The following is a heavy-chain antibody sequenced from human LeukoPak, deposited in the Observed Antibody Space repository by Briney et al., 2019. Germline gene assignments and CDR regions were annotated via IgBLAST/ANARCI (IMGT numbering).Heavy chain of an antibody. V-gene: IGHV4-4*07. D-gene: IGHD2-2*01. CDR2: IYTSGNT. J-gene: IGHJ4*02. CDR1: GGSINNYY. Sequence: SETLSLTCTVSGGSINNYYWSWIRQPAGKGLEWIARIYTSGNTNYNPSLKSRVTISVDTSKNQFSLKLSSVTAADTAVYYCASRPRYCSSTSCYSTYWGQGTLVTVSS. CDR3: ASRPRYCSSTSCYSTY.